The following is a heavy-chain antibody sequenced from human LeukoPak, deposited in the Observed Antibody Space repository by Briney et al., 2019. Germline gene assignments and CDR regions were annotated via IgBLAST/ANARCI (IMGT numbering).Heavy chain of an antibody. CDR2: IKQDGSEK. CDR3: ARDMRIAVAGLDN. V-gene: IGHV3-7*01. Sequence: GGSLRLSCAASGFTFSSYWMSWVRQAPGKGLEWVANIKQDGSEKYYVDSVKGRFTISRDNAKNSLYLQMNSRRAEDTAVYYCARDMRIAVAGLDNWGQGTLVTVSS. J-gene: IGHJ4*02. CDR1: GFTFSSYW. D-gene: IGHD6-19*01.